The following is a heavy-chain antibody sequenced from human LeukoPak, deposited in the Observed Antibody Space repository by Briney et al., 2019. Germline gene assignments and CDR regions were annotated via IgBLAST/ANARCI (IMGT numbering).Heavy chain of an antibody. CDR3: ARGRDRQYYYDSSGYLDAFDI. CDR2: IYYSGST. Sequence: SETLSLTCSVSGGSISSSSHYWDWIRQPPGEGLEWIGSIYYSGSTYYNPSLKSRVTISVDTSKNQFSLKLISVTAADTAVYYCARGRDRQYYYDSSGYLDAFDIWGQGTMVTVSS. V-gene: IGHV4-39*07. D-gene: IGHD3-22*01. J-gene: IGHJ3*02. CDR1: GGSISSSSHY.